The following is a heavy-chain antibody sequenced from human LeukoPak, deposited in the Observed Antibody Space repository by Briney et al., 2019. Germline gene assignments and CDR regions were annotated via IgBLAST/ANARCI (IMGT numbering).Heavy chain of an antibody. Sequence: GGSLRLSCAASGFTFSSYGMHWVRQAPGKGLEWVAFIRYDGSNKYYADSVRGRFTISRDNSKNTLYLQMNSLRAEDTAVYYCAKGEKDIVVVPAAPWDYWGQGTLVTVSS. V-gene: IGHV3-30*02. CDR1: GFTFSSYG. J-gene: IGHJ4*02. D-gene: IGHD2-2*01. CDR3: AKGEKDIVVVPAAPWDY. CDR2: IRYDGSNK.